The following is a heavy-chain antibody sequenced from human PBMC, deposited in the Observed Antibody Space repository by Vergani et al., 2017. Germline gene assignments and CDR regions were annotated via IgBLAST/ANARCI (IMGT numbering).Heavy chain of an antibody. V-gene: IGHV4-34*02. D-gene: IGHD2-15*01. CDR3: AVRPRVNLVGGEIVTKRTFDY. J-gene: IGHJ4*02. CDR1: GESFSSFY. CDR2: INNDGHT. Sequence: QVQLQQWGAGVVKPSGTLSLTCAVFGESFSSFYWSWFRQPPGKGLEWIGEINNDGHTNYNPSLESRVTVSRDTAKNQFSLNLMSVTAAAAAMYYCAVRPRVNLVGGEIVTKRTFDYWSQGSLVTDSS.